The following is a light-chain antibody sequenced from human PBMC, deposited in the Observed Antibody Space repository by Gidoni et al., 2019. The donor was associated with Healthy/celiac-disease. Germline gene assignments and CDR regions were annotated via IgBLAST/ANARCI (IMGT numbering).Light chain of an antibody. CDR2: DVS. V-gene: IGLV2-14*01. Sequence: QSALTQPASVSGSPGHSITISCTGTSSDVGGYNYVSWYQQHPGKAPKLMIYDVSNRPSGVSNRFSCSKSGNTASLTISGLQAEDEADYYCSSYTSSSTLVFGTGTKVTVL. CDR1: SSDVGGYNY. J-gene: IGLJ1*01. CDR3: SSYTSSSTLV.